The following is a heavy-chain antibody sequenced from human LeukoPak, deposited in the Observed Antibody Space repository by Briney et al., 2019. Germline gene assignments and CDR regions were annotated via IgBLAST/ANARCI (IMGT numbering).Heavy chain of an antibody. CDR1: GGSISSYY. Sequence: PSETLSLTCTVSGGSISSYYWSWIRQPPGKGLEWIGYIYYSGSTNYNPSLKSRVTISVDTSKNQFPLKLNSVTAADTAVYYCARDYGGNPNYYYYGMDVWGQGTTVTVSS. V-gene: IGHV4-59*01. D-gene: IGHD4-23*01. CDR2: IYYSGST. J-gene: IGHJ6*02. CDR3: ARDYGGNPNYYYYGMDV.